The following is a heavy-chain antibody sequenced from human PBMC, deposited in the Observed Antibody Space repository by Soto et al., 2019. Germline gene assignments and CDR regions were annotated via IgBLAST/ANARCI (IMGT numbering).Heavy chain of an antibody. D-gene: IGHD3-22*01. J-gene: IGHJ4*02. V-gene: IGHV3-30*18. CDR1: GFTFSSYG. Sequence: GGSLRLSCAASGFTFSSYGMHWVRQAPGKGLEWVAVISYDGSNKYYADSVKGRFTISRDNSKNTLYLQMNSLRAEDTAVYYCAKAGIDYYDSSYFDYWGQGTLVTVSS. CDR3: AKAGIDYYDSSYFDY. CDR2: ISYDGSNK.